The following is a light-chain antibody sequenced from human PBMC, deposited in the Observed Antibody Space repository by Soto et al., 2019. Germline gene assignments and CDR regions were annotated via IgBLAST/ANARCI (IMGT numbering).Light chain of an antibody. J-gene: IGKJ5*01. CDR3: QLLNSVSIA. V-gene: IGKV1-9*01. CDR2: GAS. Sequence: QLTQSPSSLSASVGDRVTITCRASQDINNHLVWYQQKPGKAPKVLIYGASILQSGVPSRFSGSASGTDYTLTISSLQSGDFATYYCQLLNSVSIAFGQGTRLEIK. CDR1: QDINNH.